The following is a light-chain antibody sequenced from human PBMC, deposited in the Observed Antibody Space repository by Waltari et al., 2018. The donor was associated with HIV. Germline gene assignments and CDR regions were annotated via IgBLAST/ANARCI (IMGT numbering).Light chain of an antibody. CDR2: DVT. CDR1: SSDVGGFNY. CDR3: SSYTSSSTLVV. V-gene: IGLV2-14*03. J-gene: IGLJ2*01. Sequence: QSALTQPASVSGSPGQSITISCTGTSSDVGGFNYVSWYQHHPGKAPKLMIYDVTSRPSGVSNLFSGSKSGNTASLTISGLQAEDEADYYCSSYTSSSTLVVFGGGTKLTVL.